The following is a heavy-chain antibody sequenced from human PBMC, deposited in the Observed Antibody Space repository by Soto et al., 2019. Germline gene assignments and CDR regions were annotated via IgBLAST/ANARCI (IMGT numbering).Heavy chain of an antibody. V-gene: IGHV4-39*01. CDR1: GGSISSSSYY. Sequence: SETLSLTCTVSGGSISSSSYYWGWIRQPPGKGLEWIGSIYYSGSTYYNPSLKSRVTISVDTPKNQFSLKLSSVTAADTAVYYCARFNYYDSSGYYWGQGTLVTVSS. CDR3: ARFNYYDSSGYY. D-gene: IGHD3-22*01. J-gene: IGHJ4*02. CDR2: IYYSGST.